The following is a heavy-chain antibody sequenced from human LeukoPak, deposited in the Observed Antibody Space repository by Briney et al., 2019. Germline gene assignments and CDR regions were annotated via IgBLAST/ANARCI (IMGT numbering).Heavy chain of an antibody. D-gene: IGHD6-19*01. CDR3: ARDLILPGIAVAGYYFDY. J-gene: IGHJ4*02. CDR1: GYTFTGYY. V-gene: IGHV1-2*02. Sequence: ASVKVSCKASGYTFTGYYMHWVRQAPGQGLEWMGWINPNSGGTNYAQKFQGRVTMTRDTSISTAYMELSRLRSDDTAVYYCARDLILPGIAVAGYYFDYWGQGTLVTVSS. CDR2: INPNSGGT.